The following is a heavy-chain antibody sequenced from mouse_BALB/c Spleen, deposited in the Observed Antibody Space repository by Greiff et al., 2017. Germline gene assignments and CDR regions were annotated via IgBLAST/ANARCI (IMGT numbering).Heavy chain of an antibody. J-gene: IGHJ3*01. CDR3: ARKAGTGFAY. V-gene: IGHV5-17*02. Sequence: EVQLVESGGGLVQPGGSRKLSCAASGFTFSSFGMHWVRQAPEKGLEWVAYISSGSSTIYYADTVKGRFTISRDNPKNTLFLQMTSLRSEDTAMYYCARKAGTGFAYWGLGTLVTVSA. CDR2: ISSGSSTI. CDR1: GFTFSSFG. D-gene: IGHD4-1*01.